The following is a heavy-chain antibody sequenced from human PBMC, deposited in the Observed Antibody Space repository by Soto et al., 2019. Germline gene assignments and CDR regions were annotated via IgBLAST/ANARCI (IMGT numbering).Heavy chain of an antibody. D-gene: IGHD2-15*01. CDR3: AEGSGGSCYSSFFDI. CDR2: ISGSGGST. V-gene: IGHV3-23*01. CDR1: GFTFSSYA. Sequence: GGSLRISCAASGFTFSSYAMSWVRQAPGKGLEWVSAISGSGGSTYYADSVKGRFTISRDNSKNTLYLQMNSLRAEDTAVYYCAEGSGGSCYSSFFDIWGQGTMVTVSS. J-gene: IGHJ3*02.